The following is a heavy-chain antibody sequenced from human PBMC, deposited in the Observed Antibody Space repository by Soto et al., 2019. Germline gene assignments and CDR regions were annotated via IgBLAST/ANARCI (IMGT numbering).Heavy chain of an antibody. J-gene: IGHJ4*02. CDR2: ISFDGSNK. V-gene: IGHV3-30-3*01. D-gene: IGHD4-17*01. Sequence: GGSLRLSCAASGFTFSSHAMHWVRQAPDKGLEWVAVISFDGSNKYYTDSGKGRFTISRDNSKNTLYLQMNSLRAEDTAVYYCARVGDYHGVHGFDNWGQGTLVTVSS. CDR3: ARVGDYHGVHGFDN. CDR1: GFTFSSHA.